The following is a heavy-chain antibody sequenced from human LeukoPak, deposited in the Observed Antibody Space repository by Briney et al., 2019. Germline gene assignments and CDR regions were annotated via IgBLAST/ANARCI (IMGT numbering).Heavy chain of an antibody. J-gene: IGHJ3*01. CDR1: GGSISSYY. D-gene: IGHD4-17*01. V-gene: IGHV4-59*01. Sequence: SETLSLTCNVSGGSISSYYWTWIRQPPGKGPEWIGNIYYSGSTNYNPSLKSRVTISLDTSKYQFSLQLNSVTAADSAVYYCARDNDFGDAFDFWGQGTMVSVSS. CDR3: ARDNDFGDAFDF. CDR2: IYYSGST.